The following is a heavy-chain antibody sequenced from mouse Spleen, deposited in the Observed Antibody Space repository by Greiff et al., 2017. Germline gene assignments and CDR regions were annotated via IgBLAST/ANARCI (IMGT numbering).Heavy chain of an antibody. D-gene: IGHD2-14*01. Sequence: VQLQQSGAELARPGASVKMSCKASGYTFTSYTMHWVKQRPGQGLEWIGYINPSSGYTKYNQKFKDKATLTADKSSSTAYMQLSSLTSEDSAVYYCARSYYRYDEDSWFAYWGQGTLVTVSA. J-gene: IGHJ3*01. CDR3: ARSYYRYDEDSWFAY. V-gene: IGHV1-4*01. CDR2: INPSSGYT. CDR1: GYTFTSYT.